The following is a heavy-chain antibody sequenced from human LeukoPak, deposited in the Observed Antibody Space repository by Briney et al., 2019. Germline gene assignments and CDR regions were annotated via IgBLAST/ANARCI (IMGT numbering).Heavy chain of an antibody. J-gene: IGHJ6*02. D-gene: IGHD2-21*02. Sequence: PSETLSLTCNVSGGSISSYYWSWIRQPPGKGLEWIGYIHYSGSTNYNPSLKSRVTISVDTSKNQFSLKVESVTAADTAVYYCASSLYGDGYYYQYGMEVWGQGTTVTVSS. V-gene: IGHV4-59*01. CDR3: ASSLYGDGYYYQYGMEV. CDR1: GGSISSYY. CDR2: IHYSGST.